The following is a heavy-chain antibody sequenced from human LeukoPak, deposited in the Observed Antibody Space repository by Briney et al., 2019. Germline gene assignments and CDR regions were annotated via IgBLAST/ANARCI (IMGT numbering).Heavy chain of an antibody. CDR1: GFSFSSYT. CDR2: IRSSGSYV. J-gene: IGHJ4*02. Sequence: GGSVRLSCAASGFSFSSYTMNWVRQAPGKGLEWVSSIRSSGSYVYYADSVKGRFTISRDNAENSLYLQMNSLRAEDTAVYYCARDVQIDYWGPGTLVTVSS. D-gene: IGHD1-1*01. CDR3: ARDVQIDY. V-gene: IGHV3-21*01.